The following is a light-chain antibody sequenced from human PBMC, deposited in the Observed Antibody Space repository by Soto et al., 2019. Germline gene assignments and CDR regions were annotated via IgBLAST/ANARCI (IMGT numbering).Light chain of an antibody. J-gene: IGKJ1*01. Sequence: AIQMTQSPSSLSASVGARVPITCRASQGIRNDLGWYQQKPGKAPNLLIYAASTSQSGVPSRFSGSGSGTDFTLTISSLQPEDFATYYCLQDHNYPLTFGQGTKVDIK. CDR3: LQDHNYPLT. CDR1: QGIRND. V-gene: IGKV1-6*01. CDR2: AAS.